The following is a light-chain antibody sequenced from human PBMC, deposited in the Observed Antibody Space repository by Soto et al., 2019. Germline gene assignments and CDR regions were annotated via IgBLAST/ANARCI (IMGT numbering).Light chain of an antibody. V-gene: IGLV2-11*01. J-gene: IGLJ2*01. CDR1: SSDVGGYDF. Sequence: QSALTQPRSVSGSPGQSVTISCTGTSSDVGGYDFVSGYQQHPGKAPKLMISDVSKRPSGVPDRFSGSKSGNTASLTISGLQAEDEADYYCCSYAGDLALFGGGTKLTVL. CDR2: DVS. CDR3: CSYAGDLAL.